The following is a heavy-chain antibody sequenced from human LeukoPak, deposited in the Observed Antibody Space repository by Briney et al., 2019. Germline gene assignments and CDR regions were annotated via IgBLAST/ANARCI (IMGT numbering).Heavy chain of an antibody. D-gene: IGHD6-19*01. CDR3: AKDRSLWGWAPQIFYYFDY. V-gene: IGHV3-23*01. CDR2: ISGSGGST. J-gene: IGHJ4*02. Sequence: GGSLRLSCAASGFTFSSYAMSWVRQAPGKGLEWVSAISGSGGSTYYADSVKGRFPISRDNSKNTLYLQMNSLRAEDTAVYYCAKDRSLWGWAPQIFYYFDYWGQGTLVTVSS. CDR1: GFTFSSYA.